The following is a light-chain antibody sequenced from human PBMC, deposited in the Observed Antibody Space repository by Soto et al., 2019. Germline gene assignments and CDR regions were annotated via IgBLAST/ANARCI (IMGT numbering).Light chain of an antibody. CDR3: QQYENLPYT. CDR1: QVISNH. J-gene: IGKJ2*01. CDR2: DIS. Sequence: DIQMTQSPSSLSASVGDRVTITCQASQVISNHLNWYQQKPGKAPKLLIYDISTLEIGVPSRFSGSGSGTDFTFTITGLQPEDIATYYCQQYENLPYTFGQGTKLEI. V-gene: IGKV1-33*01.